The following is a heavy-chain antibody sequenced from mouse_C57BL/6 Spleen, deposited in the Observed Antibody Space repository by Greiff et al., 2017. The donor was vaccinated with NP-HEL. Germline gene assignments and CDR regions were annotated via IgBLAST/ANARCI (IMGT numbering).Heavy chain of an antibody. CDR2: INYDGSST. V-gene: IGHV5-16*01. CDR1: GFTFSDYY. CDR3: ARVERGFAY. Sequence: MLVESEGGLVQPGSSMKLSCTASGFTFSDYYMAWVRQVPEKGLEWVANINYDGSSTYYLDSLKSRFIISRDNAKNILYLQMSSLKSEDTATYYCARVERGFAYWGQGTLVTVSA. J-gene: IGHJ3*01.